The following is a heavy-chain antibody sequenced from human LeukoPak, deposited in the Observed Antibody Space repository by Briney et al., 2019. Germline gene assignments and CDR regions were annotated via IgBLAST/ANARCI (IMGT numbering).Heavy chain of an antibody. CDR3: ATVFDYYGSGSYYKPFDY. CDR1: GYTLTELS. D-gene: IGHD3-10*01. Sequence: ASVKVSCKLSGYTLTELSMHWVRQAPGKGLEWMGGFDPEDGETIYAQKFQGRVTMTEDTSTDTAYMELSSLRSEDTAVYYCATVFDYYGSGSYYKPFDYWGQGTLVTVSS. V-gene: IGHV1-24*01. J-gene: IGHJ4*02. CDR2: FDPEDGET.